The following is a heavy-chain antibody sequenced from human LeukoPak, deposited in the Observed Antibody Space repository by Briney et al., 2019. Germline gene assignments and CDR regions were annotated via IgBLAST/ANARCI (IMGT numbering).Heavy chain of an antibody. V-gene: IGHV3-30-3*01. CDR1: GFTFSSYA. CDR3: AKDPSTGGDGFYFDY. Sequence: GGSLRLSCAASGFTFSSYAMHWVRQAPGKGLEWVAVISYDGSNKYYADSVKGRFTISRDNSKNTLYLQMNSLRAEDTAVYYCAKDPSTGGDGFYFDYWGQGTLVTVSS. CDR2: ISYDGSNK. D-gene: IGHD5-24*01. J-gene: IGHJ4*02.